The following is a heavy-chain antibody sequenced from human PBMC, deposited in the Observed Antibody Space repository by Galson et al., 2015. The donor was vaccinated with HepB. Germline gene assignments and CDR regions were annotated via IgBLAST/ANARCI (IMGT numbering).Heavy chain of an antibody. Sequence: SVKVSCKASGYTFTSYAMHWVRQAPGQRLEWMGWINAGNGNTKYSQKFQGRVTITRDTSASTAYMELSSLRSEDTAVYYCARGKSSSWYDSYFDYWGQGTLVTVSS. J-gene: IGHJ4*02. D-gene: IGHD6-13*01. CDR3: ARGKSSSWYDSYFDY. CDR2: INAGNGNT. CDR1: GYTFTSYA. V-gene: IGHV1-3*01.